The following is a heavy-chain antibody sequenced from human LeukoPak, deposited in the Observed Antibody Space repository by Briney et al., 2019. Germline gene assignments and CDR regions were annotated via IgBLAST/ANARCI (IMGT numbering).Heavy chain of an antibody. Sequence: SETLSLTCAVYGGSFSGYYWSWIRQPLPWGLEWIGEINHSGSTNYNPSLKSRVTISVDTSKNQFSLKLSSVTAADTAVYYCARRKGYYASGLSFDIWGQGTMVTVSS. J-gene: IGHJ3*02. CDR2: INHSGST. V-gene: IGHV4-34*01. CDR1: GGSFSGYY. CDR3: ARRKGYYASGLSFDI. D-gene: IGHD3-10*01.